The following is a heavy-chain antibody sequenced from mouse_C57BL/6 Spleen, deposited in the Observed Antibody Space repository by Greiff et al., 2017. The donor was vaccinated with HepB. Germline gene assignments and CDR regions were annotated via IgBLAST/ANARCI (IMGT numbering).Heavy chain of an antibody. D-gene: IGHD3-2*02. J-gene: IGHJ4*01. V-gene: IGHV1-7*01. CDR3: ATETAQAMDY. Sequence: QVQLQQSGAELAKPGASVKLSCKASGYTFTSYWMHWVKQRPGQGLEWIGYINPSSGYTKYNQKFKDKATLTADKSSSTTYMQLSSLTYEDSADYYCATETAQAMDYWGQGTSVTVSS. CDR1: GYTFTSYW. CDR2: INPSSGYT.